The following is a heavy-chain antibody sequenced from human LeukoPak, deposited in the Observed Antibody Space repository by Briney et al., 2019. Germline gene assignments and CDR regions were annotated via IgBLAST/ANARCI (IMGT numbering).Heavy chain of an antibody. D-gene: IGHD2-2*01. J-gene: IGHJ6*04. Sequence: GGSLRPSCAASGFIFSSYWMSWVRQAPGKGLEWVANIKEDGSEKYYVDSAKGRFTISRDNAKNSLYLQTNSLRAEDTAVYYCARRALRYCSSTSCPAQYYGVDVWGKGTTVTVSS. V-gene: IGHV3-7*03. CDR2: IKEDGSEK. CDR1: GFIFSSYW. CDR3: ARRALRYCSSTSCPAQYYGVDV.